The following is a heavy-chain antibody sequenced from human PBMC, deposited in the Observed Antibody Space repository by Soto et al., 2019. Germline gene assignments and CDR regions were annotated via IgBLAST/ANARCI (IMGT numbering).Heavy chain of an antibody. D-gene: IGHD3-9*01. CDR1: GFSRSTSGVG. Sequence: QITLKESGPTLVKPTQTLTLTCTFSGFSRSTSGVGVGWIRQPPGTALEWLALIYWADDKRYRPSLKSRLTITKDNAKNQVVLTMTNMYPVDTATNYCAHSSGLRYFDWLSRRNWFEHWGQGTLVTVSS. J-gene: IGHJ5*02. CDR2: IYWADDK. CDR3: AHSSGLRYFDWLSRRNWFEH. V-gene: IGHV2-5*02.